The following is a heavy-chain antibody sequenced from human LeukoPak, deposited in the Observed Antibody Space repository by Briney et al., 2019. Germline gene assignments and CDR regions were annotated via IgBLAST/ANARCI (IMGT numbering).Heavy chain of an antibody. CDR1: GLSLSTSGVG. Sequence: ESGPTLVNPTQTLALTCTFSGLSLSTSGVGVGWIRQPPGKALEWLAIIYWHDEKHYSPSLKSRLTITKDTSKNQVVLTMTNMDPVDTATYYCTHRRVAVGLEYWGQGNLVTVSS. CDR2: IYWHDEK. J-gene: IGHJ4*02. CDR3: THRRVAVGLEY. D-gene: IGHD6-19*01. V-gene: IGHV2-5*01.